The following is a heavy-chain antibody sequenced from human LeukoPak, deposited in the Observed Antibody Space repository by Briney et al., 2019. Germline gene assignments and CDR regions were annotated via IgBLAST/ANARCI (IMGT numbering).Heavy chain of an antibody. D-gene: IGHD6-19*01. Sequence: PGGSLRLSCAASGFTFSSYAMSWVRQAPGKGLEWVSYISSSSNTVYYADSVKGRFTISRDNAKNSLYLQMNSLRAEDTAVYYCVRAWRSSGWYGFDYWGQGTLITVSS. CDR1: GFTFSSYA. CDR2: ISSSSNTV. V-gene: IGHV3-48*04. CDR3: VRAWRSSGWYGFDY. J-gene: IGHJ4*02.